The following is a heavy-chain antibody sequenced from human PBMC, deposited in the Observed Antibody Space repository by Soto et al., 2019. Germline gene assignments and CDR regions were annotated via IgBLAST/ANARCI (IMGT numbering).Heavy chain of an antibody. V-gene: IGHV4-39*01. CDR2: IYYSFNT. Sequence: PSETLSLTGTVCGGSISSSRDYWGWIRQPPGKGLEWIGSIYYSFNTYYNPSLKIRVTIFVDSSKNQFSLQLSSVTAADTAVYYCARPSGRITSFGVVIGPFDPWGQGTLVTVSS. CDR3: ARPSGRITSFGVVIGPFDP. CDR1: GGSISSSRDY. D-gene: IGHD3-3*01. J-gene: IGHJ5*02.